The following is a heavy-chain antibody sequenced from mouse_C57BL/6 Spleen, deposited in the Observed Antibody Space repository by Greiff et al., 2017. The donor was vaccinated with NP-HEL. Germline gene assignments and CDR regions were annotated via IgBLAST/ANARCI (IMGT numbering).Heavy chain of an antibody. CDR3: ARYSDGNYWYFDV. CDR1: GFTFTDYY. V-gene: IGHV7-3*01. J-gene: IGHJ1*03. D-gene: IGHD2-1*01. CDR2: IRNKANGYTT. Sequence: EVKLVESGGGLVQPGGSLSLSCAASGFTFTDYYMSWVRQPPGKALEWLGFIRNKANGYTTEYSASVKGRFTISRVNSQSILYLQMNALRAEDSATYYCARYSDGNYWYFDVWGTGTTVTVSS.